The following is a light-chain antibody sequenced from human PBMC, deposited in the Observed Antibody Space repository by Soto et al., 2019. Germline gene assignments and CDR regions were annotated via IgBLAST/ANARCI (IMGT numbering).Light chain of an antibody. Sequence: SSELTQPPSVSVAPGETATITCGGNNIGSKSVHWYQQKAGQAPVLTIYYDRDRSSGIPERFSGSNSGNTATLTISTVEAGDEADYYCWVWDNNSDHVVFGGGTKVTVL. CDR1: NIGSKS. J-gene: IGLJ2*01. CDR2: YDR. V-gene: IGLV3-21*04. CDR3: WVWDNNSDHVV.